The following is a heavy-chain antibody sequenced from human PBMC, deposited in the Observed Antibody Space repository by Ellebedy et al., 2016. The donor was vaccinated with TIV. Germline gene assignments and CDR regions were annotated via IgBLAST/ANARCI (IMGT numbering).Heavy chain of an antibody. CDR2: ISGSGGGST. CDR1: GFTFTSNA. J-gene: IGHJ4*02. CDR3: ARGGLNYFDY. Sequence: GGSLRLXXAASGFTFTSNAMSWVRQAPGKGLQWVSAISGSGGGSTYYADSVKGRFTISRDNSKDPLYLQMNSLRAEDTALYYCARGGLNYFDYWGQGTLVTVSS. V-gene: IGHV3-23*01. D-gene: IGHD5-12*01.